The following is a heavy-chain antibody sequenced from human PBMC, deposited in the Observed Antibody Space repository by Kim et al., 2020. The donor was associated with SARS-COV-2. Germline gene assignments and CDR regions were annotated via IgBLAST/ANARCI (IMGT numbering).Heavy chain of an antibody. J-gene: IGHJ5*02. CDR3: ARDRRRRGYSGYDVGSWFDP. CDR2: INTNTGNP. CDR1: GYTFTSYA. V-gene: IGHV7-4-1*02. D-gene: IGHD5-12*01. Sequence: ASVKVSCKASGYTFTSYAMNWVRQAPGQGLEWMGWINTNTGNPTYAQGFTGRFVFSLDTSVSTAYLQISSLKAEDTAVYYCARDRRRRGYSGYDVGSWFDPWGQGTLVTVSS.